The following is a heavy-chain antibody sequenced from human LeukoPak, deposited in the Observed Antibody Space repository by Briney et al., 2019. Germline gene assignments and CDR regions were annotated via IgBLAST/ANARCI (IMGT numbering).Heavy chain of an antibody. J-gene: IGHJ5*02. Sequence: PGGSLRLSCSASGFTFSSFNMNLVRHTPGKGLEWVSYISGSSASSYYADSVKGRFTISRDNAKNSLYLQMNSLRDEDTAIYYCATYPSEVTTGWGRWFDHWGQGTLVTVSS. V-gene: IGHV3-48*02. D-gene: IGHD1-1*01. CDR1: GFTFSSFN. CDR3: ATYPSEVTTGWGRWFDH. CDR2: ISGSSASS.